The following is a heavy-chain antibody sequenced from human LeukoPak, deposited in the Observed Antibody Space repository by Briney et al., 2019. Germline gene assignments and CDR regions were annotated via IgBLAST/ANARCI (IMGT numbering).Heavy chain of an antibody. CDR2: ISSSGYTT. D-gene: IGHD6-19*01. J-gene: IGHJ4*02. Sequence: GGSLRLSCAASGFTFSDYYMSWIRQTPGKGLEWVSYISSSGYTTYHADSVKGRFTISRDNAKSSLYLQMNSLRAEDTAVYYCAKTTTGYSSGRFPGWPVDYWGQGTLVTVSS. V-gene: IGHV3-11*01. CDR3: AKTTTGYSSGRFPGWPVDY. CDR1: GFTFSDYY.